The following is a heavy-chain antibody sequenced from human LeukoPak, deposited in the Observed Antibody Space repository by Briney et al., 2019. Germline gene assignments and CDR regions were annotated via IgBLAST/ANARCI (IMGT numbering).Heavy chain of an antibody. Sequence: GGSLRLSCAASGFTFSSYGMHWARQAPGKGLEWVAVIWYDGSNKYYADSVKGRFTISRDNSKNTLYLQMNSLRAEDTAVYYCARRSGRNYYNYYYYGMDVWGQGTTVTVSS. D-gene: IGHD1-26*01. V-gene: IGHV3-33*01. CDR3: ARRSGRNYYNYYYYGMDV. CDR1: GFTFSSYG. CDR2: IWYDGSNK. J-gene: IGHJ6*02.